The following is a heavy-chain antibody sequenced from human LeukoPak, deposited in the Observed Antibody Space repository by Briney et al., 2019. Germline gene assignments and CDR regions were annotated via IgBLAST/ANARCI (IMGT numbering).Heavy chain of an antibody. CDR1: GGSISSGSYY. V-gene: IGHV4-61*09. CDR2: IYTSGST. Sequence: SETLSLTCTVSGGSISSGSYYWSWIRQPAGKGLGWIGHIYTSGSTNYNPSLKSRVTISVDTSKNQFSLKLSSVTAADTAVYYCARQSEYQLLLFDYWGQGTLVTVSS. J-gene: IGHJ4*02. D-gene: IGHD2-2*01. CDR3: ARQSEYQLLLFDY.